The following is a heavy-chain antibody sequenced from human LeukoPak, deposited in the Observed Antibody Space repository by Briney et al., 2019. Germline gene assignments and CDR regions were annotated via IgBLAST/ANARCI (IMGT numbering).Heavy chain of an antibody. CDR2: IYRSGSA. CDR3: ARVDYILDY. Sequence: PSETLSLTCAVSRYSISSGYHWAWIRQPPGKGLEWIGSIYRSGSAYYNPSLKSRVTISVDTSKNQFSLRVTSVTAVDTAVYYCARVDYILDYWGQGTLVTVSS. CDR1: RYSISSGYH. D-gene: IGHD4-11*01. J-gene: IGHJ4*02. V-gene: IGHV4-38-2*01.